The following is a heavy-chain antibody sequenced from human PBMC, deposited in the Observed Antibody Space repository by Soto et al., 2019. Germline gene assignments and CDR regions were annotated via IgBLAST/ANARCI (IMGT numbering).Heavy chain of an antibody. CDR1: GGSISSYY. J-gene: IGHJ2*01. Sequence: SETLSLTCTVSGGSISSYYWSWIRQPAGKGLEWIGRIYTSGSTNYNPSLKSRVTMSVDTSKNQFSLKLSSVTAADTAVYYCARVAYSSSWYPNWYFDLWGRGTLVTVSS. CDR2: IYTSGST. CDR3: ARVAYSSSWYPNWYFDL. V-gene: IGHV4-4*07. D-gene: IGHD6-13*01.